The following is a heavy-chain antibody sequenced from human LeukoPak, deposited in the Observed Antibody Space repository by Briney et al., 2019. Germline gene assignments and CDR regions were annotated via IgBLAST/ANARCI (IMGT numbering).Heavy chain of an antibody. J-gene: IGHJ4*02. V-gene: IGHV3-33*01. CDR1: GFTFSKYG. CDR2: IWYDGSNQ. Sequence: PRGSLRLSCAASGFTFSKYGMHWVRQAPGKGLKWVALIWYDGSNQYYADSVKGRFTISRDNSKNTLYLQMNSLRAEDTALYYCAREVSQPYYFDSWGQGTLVTVSS. CDR3: AREVSQPYYFDS. D-gene: IGHD2-2*01.